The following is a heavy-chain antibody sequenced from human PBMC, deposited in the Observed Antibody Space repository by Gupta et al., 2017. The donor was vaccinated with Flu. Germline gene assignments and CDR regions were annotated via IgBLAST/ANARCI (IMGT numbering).Heavy chain of an antibody. Sequence: VQLQESGPGLVQPSETLSLTCTVSGGSISSYYWSWIRQPPGKGLEWIGYIYYSGSTNYNPSLKSRVTISVDTSKNQFSLKLSSVTAADTAVYYCARVVYRNWFDPWGQGTLVTVSS. CDR3: ARVVYRNWFDP. V-gene: IGHV4-59*01. D-gene: IGHD5/OR15-5a*01. J-gene: IGHJ5*02. CDR2: IYYSGST. CDR1: GGSISSYY.